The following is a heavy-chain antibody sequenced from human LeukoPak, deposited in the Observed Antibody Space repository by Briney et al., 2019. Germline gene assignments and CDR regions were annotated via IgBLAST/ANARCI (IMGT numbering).Heavy chain of an antibody. V-gene: IGHV4-61*10. CDR3: ARGVRYRFDY. CDR2: IYYSGST. CDR1: GGSISSSSYY. J-gene: IGHJ4*02. Sequence: PSETLSLTCTVSGGSISSSSYYWSWIRQPAGKGLEWIGYIYYSGSTNYNPSLKSRVTISVDTSKNQFSLKLSSVTAADTAVYYCARGVRYRFDYWGQGTLVTVSS. D-gene: IGHD3-9*01.